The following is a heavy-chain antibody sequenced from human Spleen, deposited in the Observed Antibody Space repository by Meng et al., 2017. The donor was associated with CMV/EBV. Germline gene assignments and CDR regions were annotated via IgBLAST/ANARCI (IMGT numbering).Heavy chain of an antibody. J-gene: IGHJ5*02. CDR1: GYTFTGYY. CDR2: ISPNSGVT. CDR3: TRAGDILPPPNWFDP. Sequence: ASVKVSCKTFGYTFTGYYLLGVRQAPGQGLEWMGWISPNSGVTNIAHKFQGRVTLTRDTSITTAYMELTTLRSDDTAVYYCTRAGDILPPPNWFDPWGQGTLVTVSS. V-gene: IGHV1-2*02. D-gene: IGHD3-10*01.